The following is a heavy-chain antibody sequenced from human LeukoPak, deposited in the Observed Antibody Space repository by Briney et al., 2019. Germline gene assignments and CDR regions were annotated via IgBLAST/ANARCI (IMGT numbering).Heavy chain of an antibody. Sequence: SETLSLTCTVSGGSISSYYWSWIRQPPGKGLEWIGYIYYSGSTNYNPSLKSRVTISVDTSKNQFSLKLSSVTAADTAVYYCARSGSGSYYWYFDLWGRGTLVTVSS. J-gene: IGHJ2*01. V-gene: IGHV4-59*12. CDR1: GGSISSYY. D-gene: IGHD3-10*01. CDR2: IYYSGST. CDR3: ARSGSGSYYWYFDL.